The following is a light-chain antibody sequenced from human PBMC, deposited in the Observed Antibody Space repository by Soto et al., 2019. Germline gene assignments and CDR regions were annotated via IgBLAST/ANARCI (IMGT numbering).Light chain of an antibody. CDR2: DVS. J-gene: IGLJ1*01. V-gene: IGLV2-14*03. Sequence: QSALTQPASVSGSPGQSITISCTGTSSDVGGYNYVSWYQHHPGKAPKLIIYDVSNRPSGVPIRFSGSKSDNTASLTISGLQPEDEADYHCSSYTTSNTRQIVFGTGTKLTVL. CDR1: SSDVGGYNY. CDR3: SSYTTSNTRQIV.